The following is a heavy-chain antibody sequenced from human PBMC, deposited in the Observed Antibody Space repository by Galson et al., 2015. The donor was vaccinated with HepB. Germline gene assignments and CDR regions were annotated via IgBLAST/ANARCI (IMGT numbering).Heavy chain of an antibody. J-gene: IGHJ4*02. V-gene: IGHV3-23*01. Sequence: SLRLSCAASGFTFSSYAMSWVRQAPGKGLEWVSTVTGNGGGTYYADSVKGRFTISRDSSKNTLYLQMNSLGAEDTAMYYCVRDATIAIRLLDYRGQGTLVTVSS. CDR1: GFTFSSYA. CDR3: VRDATIAIRLLDY. CDR2: VTGNGGGT. D-gene: IGHD3-16*01.